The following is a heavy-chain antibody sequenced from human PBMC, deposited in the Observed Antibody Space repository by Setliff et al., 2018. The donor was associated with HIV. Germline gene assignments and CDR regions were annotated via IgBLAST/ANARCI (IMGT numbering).Heavy chain of an antibody. CDR1: GASITSGIYY. V-gene: IGHV4-61*02. CDR3: ARQWPYYYHMDV. J-gene: IGHJ6*03. Sequence: PSETLSLTCSVSGASITSGIYYWAWIRQPAGKGLEFIGRVYFSGSTNYNPSLKSRVTISLDTSKNRFSLKLSSVTAADTAVYYCARQWPYYYHMDVWGKGTTVTVSS. CDR2: VYFSGST. D-gene: IGHD6-19*01.